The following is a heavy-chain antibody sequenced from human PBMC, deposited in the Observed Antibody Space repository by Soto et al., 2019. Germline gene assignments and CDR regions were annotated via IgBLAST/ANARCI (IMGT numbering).Heavy chain of an antibody. Sequence: SETLSLTCTVSGGSISSYYWSWFRQSPGKGLEWIGYIYYSWSTSYNPSLKSRVAISVDTSKNQFSLKLNSMTAADTAVYYCARHNYGSGSTYFDYWGQGTLVTVSS. CDR3: ARHNYGSGSTYFDY. V-gene: IGHV4-59*08. J-gene: IGHJ4*02. D-gene: IGHD3-10*01. CDR1: GGSISSYY. CDR2: IYYSWST.